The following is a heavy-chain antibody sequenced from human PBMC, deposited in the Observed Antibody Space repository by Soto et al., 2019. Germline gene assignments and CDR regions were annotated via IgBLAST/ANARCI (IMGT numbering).Heavy chain of an antibody. V-gene: IGHV3-33*01. CDR3: ARRQIPPPTRGAANARGGMDV. CDR1: GFTFNNYG. D-gene: IGHD6-13*01. Sequence: QVQLVESGGGVVQPGRSLRLSCAASGFTFNNYGMHWVRQAPGKGLEWLAVIWNDGSNNYYANSVKGRFTISRDNSKNTLYLQMSSLRAEDTAVYSCARRQIPPPTRGAANARGGMDVGGQGTTVTVSS. J-gene: IGHJ6*02. CDR2: IWNDGSNN.